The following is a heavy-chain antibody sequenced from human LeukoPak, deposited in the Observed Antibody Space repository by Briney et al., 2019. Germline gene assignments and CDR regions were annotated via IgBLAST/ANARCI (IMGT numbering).Heavy chain of an antibody. V-gene: IGHV1-18*01. CDR1: GYTFTIYG. D-gene: IGHD3-9*01. CDR2: ISAYNGNT. CDR3: ATGKYYDILTGYYEDLRY. J-gene: IGHJ4*02. Sequence: ASVKVSCKASGYTFTIYGISWVRQAPGQGREGMGWISAYNGNTNYAQKLQGRVTITTDTSTSTAYMELRSLRSDDTAVYYCATGKYYDILTGYYEDLRYWGQGTLVTVSS.